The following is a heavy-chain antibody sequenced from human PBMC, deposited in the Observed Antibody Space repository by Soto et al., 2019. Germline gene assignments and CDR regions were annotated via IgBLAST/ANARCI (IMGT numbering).Heavy chain of an antibody. Sequence: SVKASCKASVVTFSSYAISWVRQAPGQGLEWMGGIIPIFGTANYAQKFQGRVTITADESTSTAYMELSSLRSEDTAVYYCARGNRGYSYGCIDYWGQGTLVTVSS. CDR1: VVTFSSYA. CDR3: ARGNRGYSYGCIDY. CDR2: IIPIFGTA. V-gene: IGHV1-69*13. J-gene: IGHJ4*02. D-gene: IGHD5-18*01.